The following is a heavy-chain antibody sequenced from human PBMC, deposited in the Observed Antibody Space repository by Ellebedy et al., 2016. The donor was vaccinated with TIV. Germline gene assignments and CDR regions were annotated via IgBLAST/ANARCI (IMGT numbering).Heavy chain of an antibody. V-gene: IGHV3-30*03. Sequence: GGSLRLXXAASGFTFSSYSMNWVRQAPGKGLEWVAVISYDGSNKYYADSVKGRFTISRDNSKNTLYLQMNSLRAEDTAVYYCARVGGEVTGGDYYYYYYGMDVWGQGTTVTVSS. CDR1: GFTFSSYS. CDR2: ISYDGSNK. D-gene: IGHD3-16*01. J-gene: IGHJ6*02. CDR3: ARVGGEVTGGDYYYYYYGMDV.